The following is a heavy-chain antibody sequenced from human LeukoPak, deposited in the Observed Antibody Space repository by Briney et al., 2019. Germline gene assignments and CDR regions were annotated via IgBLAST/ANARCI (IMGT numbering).Heavy chain of an antibody. CDR1: GYTFTSYG. CDR3: ARNYYDSSGYYVTGAFDI. CDR2: ISAYNGNT. Sequence: ASVKVSCKASGYTFTSYGISWVRQAPGQGLEWMGWISAYNGNTNYAQKLQGRVTMTRNTSISTAYMGLSSLRSEDTAVYYCARNYYDSSGYYVTGAFDIWGQGTMVTVSS. J-gene: IGHJ3*02. D-gene: IGHD3-22*01. V-gene: IGHV1-18*01.